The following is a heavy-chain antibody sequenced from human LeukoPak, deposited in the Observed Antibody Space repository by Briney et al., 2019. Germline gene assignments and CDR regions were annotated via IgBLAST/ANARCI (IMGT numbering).Heavy chain of an antibody. CDR1: GFTVSSNY. CDR2: ISGSGGST. Sequence: GGSLRLSCAASGFTVSSNYMSWVRQAPGKGLEWVSAISGSGGSTYYADSVKGRFTISRDNSKNTLYLQMNSLRAEDTAVYYCANTDYGDYVGVYYYGMDVWGQGTTVTVSS. V-gene: IGHV3-23*01. CDR3: ANTDYGDYVGVYYYGMDV. J-gene: IGHJ6*02. D-gene: IGHD4-17*01.